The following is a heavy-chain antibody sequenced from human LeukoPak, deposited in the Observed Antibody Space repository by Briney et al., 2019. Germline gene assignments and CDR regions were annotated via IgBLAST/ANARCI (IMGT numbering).Heavy chain of an antibody. CDR3: ARERELLRGDAFDI. V-gene: IGHV3-66*01. J-gene: IGHJ3*02. CDR1: GFTVSSNY. CDR2: IYSGGST. Sequence: GGSLRLSCAASGFTVSSNYMSWVRQAPGKGLEWVSVIYSGGSTYYADSVKGRFTISRDNSKNTLYLQMNSLRAEDTAVYYCARERELLRGDAFDIWGQGTMVTVSS. D-gene: IGHD1-26*01.